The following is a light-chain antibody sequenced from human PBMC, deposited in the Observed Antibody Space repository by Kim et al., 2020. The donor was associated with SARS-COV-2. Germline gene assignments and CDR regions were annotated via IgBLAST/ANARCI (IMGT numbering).Light chain of an antibody. J-gene: IGKJ1*01. CDR2: GAS. CDR1: QSVSSH. V-gene: IGKV3-15*01. CDR3: QQYNNWPPWT. Sequence: CPGERATLSCKASQSVSSHLAWYQPRPGQAPRLLIYGASTRATGIPARFSGSGSGTEFTLTISSLQSEDFAVYYCQQYNNWPPWTFGQGTKVDIK.